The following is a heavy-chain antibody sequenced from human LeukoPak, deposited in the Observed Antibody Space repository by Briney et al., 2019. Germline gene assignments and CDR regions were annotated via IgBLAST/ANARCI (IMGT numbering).Heavy chain of an antibody. J-gene: IGHJ4*02. V-gene: IGHV3-43D*03. CDR2: ISWDGGST. CDR3: ARCTIGGSFDY. Sequence: PGGSLRLSCAASGFTFDDYAMHWVRHAPGKGLEWVSLISWDGGSTYYADSVKGRFTISRDNSKNSLYLQMNSLRAEDTALYYCARCTIGGSFDYWGQGTLVTVSS. D-gene: IGHD1-1*01. CDR1: GFTFDDYA.